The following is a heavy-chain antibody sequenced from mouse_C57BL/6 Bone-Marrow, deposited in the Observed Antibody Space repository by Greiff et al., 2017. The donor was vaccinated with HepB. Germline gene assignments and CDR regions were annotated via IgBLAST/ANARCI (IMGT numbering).Heavy chain of an antibody. CDR2: INPSSGYT. V-gene: IGHV1-7*01. CDR3: ARSPLIYYYTMDY. J-gene: IGHJ4*01. D-gene: IGHD1-1*01. CDR1: GYTFTSYW. Sequence: VKLMESGAELAKPGASVKLSCKASGYTFTSYWMHWVKQRPGQGLEWIGYINPSSGYTKYNQKFKDKATLTADKSSSTAYMQLSSLTYEDSAVYYCARSPLIYYYTMDYWGQGTSVTVSS.